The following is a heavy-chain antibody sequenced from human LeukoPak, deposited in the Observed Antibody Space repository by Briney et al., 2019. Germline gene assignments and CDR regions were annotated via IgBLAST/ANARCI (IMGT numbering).Heavy chain of an antibody. CDR1: GFTFSSYA. V-gene: IGHV3-64D*06. CDR3: VKQHYDSSGPAGFDY. CDR2: ISSNGGST. Sequence: GGSLRLSCSASGFTFSSYAMHWVRQAPGKGLEYVSAISSNGGSTYYADPVKGRFTISRDNSKNTLYLQMSSLRAEDTAVYYCVKQHYDSSGPAGFDYWGQGTLVTVSS. J-gene: IGHJ4*02. D-gene: IGHD3-22*01.